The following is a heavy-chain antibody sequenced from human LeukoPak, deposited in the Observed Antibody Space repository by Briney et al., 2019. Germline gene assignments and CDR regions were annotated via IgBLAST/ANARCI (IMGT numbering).Heavy chain of an antibody. Sequence: SQTLSLTCTVSGGSISSGGYYWSWIRQHPGKGLEWIGYIYYSGSTYYNPSLKSRVTISVDTSKNQFSLKLSSVTAADTAVYYCARGPPPLRDYYASGSLPRWFDPWGQGTLVTVSS. V-gene: IGHV4-31*03. D-gene: IGHD3-10*01. CDR3: ARGPPPLRDYYASGSLPRWFDP. CDR1: GGSISSGGYY. J-gene: IGHJ5*02. CDR2: IYYSGST.